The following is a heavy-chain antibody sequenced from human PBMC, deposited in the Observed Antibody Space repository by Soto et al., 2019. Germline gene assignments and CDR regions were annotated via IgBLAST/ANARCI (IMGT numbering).Heavy chain of an antibody. CDR1: RFTLSSRW. Sequence: PGGSRRLSCVASRFTLSSRWMSWVRQAPGKRLEWVANTNPAGNEKHYADSVRGRFTISRDNAKNSLSLQMNNSRPVDTAVYYCARADVWGPGTLVTVSS. CDR2: TNPAGNEK. CDR3: ARADV. V-gene: IGHV3-7*01. J-gene: IGHJ4*02.